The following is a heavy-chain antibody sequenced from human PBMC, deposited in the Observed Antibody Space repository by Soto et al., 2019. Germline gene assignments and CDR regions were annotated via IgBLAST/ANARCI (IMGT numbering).Heavy chain of an antibody. CDR3: ARALLDDILTGYDGYLDY. CDR2: IYYSGST. D-gene: IGHD3-9*01. J-gene: IGHJ4*02. CDR1: GGSISSGGYY. V-gene: IGHV4-31*03. Sequence: SETLSLTCTVSGGSISSGGYYWSWIRQHPGKGLEWIGDIYYSGSTYYNPPLRSRVTISVDTSKNQFSLKLSSVTAADTAVYYCARALLDDILTGYDGYLDYWGQGTLVTVSS.